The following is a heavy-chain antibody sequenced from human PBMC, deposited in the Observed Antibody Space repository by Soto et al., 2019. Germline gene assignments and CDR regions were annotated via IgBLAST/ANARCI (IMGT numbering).Heavy chain of an antibody. CDR1: GFTVSSNY. CDR3: ARCYWSGSYFGVY. V-gene: IGHV3-53*01. J-gene: IGHJ4*01. CDR2: SYSDGRT. Sequence: PGGSLRLSCTVSGFTVSSNYMAWVRQAPGRGLEWVSISYSDGRTNYADSVKGRFIVSRDDFQNVMHLQMNSLRAEDTAVYYCARCYWSGSYFGVYWGHGTLVTVSS. D-gene: IGHD3-10*01.